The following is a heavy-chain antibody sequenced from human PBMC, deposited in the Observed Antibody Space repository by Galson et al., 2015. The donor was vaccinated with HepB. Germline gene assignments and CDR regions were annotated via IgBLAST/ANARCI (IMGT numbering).Heavy chain of an antibody. Sequence: SLRLSCAASGFTVSSIYMNWVRQAPGKGLEWVSVIYSGVSTYYADSVKAGFTISRDNSKNTLYLQMNSLSAEDTAVYYCATEGYYCGSGRRITRNAFDIWGQGTLVTVSS. V-gene: IGHV3-66*01. J-gene: IGHJ3*02. CDR1: GFTVSSIY. CDR2: IYSGVST. D-gene: IGHD3-10*01. CDR3: ATEGYYCGSGRRITRNAFDI.